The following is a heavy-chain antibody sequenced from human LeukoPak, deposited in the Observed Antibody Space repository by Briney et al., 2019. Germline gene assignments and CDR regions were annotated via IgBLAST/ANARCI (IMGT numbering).Heavy chain of an antibody. Sequence: GGSLTLSCAASGFTFGGYEMNWVRQAPAKGLEWVSYSSNSGSTTYYADSVKGRFSISRDNAKNSLYLQMNSLRAEDTAVYYCARGPYDSYFDYWGQGTLVTVSS. V-gene: IGHV3-48*03. CDR2: SSNSGSTT. CDR1: GFTFGGYE. CDR3: ARGPYDSYFDY. D-gene: IGHD5-12*01. J-gene: IGHJ4*02.